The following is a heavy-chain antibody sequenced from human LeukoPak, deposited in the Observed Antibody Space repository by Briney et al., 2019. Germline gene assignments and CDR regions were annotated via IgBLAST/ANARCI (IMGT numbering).Heavy chain of an antibody. CDR2: IHYSGKA. CDR3: ARFGVDYDMDV. V-gene: IGHV4-59*11. D-gene: IGHD3-16*01. J-gene: IGHJ6*02. CDR1: GGSISGHY. Sequence: PSETLSLTCTVSGGSISGHYWTWGRQPPGEGLEWIGQIHYSGKADYNPSLRSRITISVDTSKNQMSLKVTSVTAADTAVYYCARFGVDYDMDVWGQGTTVTVS.